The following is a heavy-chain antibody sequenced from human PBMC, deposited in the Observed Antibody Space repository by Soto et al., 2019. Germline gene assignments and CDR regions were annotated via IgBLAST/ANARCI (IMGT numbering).Heavy chain of an antibody. CDR3: ASRACDFWSGYCYYYYGMDV. CDR1: GGTFSSYA. CDR2: IIPIFGTA. V-gene: IGHV1-69*13. D-gene: IGHD3-3*01. J-gene: IGHJ6*02. Sequence: ASVKVSCKASGGTFSSYAISWVRQAPGQGLEWMGGIIPIFGTANYAQKFQGRVTITADESTSTAYMELSSLRSEDTAVYYCASRACDFWSGYCYYYYGMDVWGQGTTVTVSS.